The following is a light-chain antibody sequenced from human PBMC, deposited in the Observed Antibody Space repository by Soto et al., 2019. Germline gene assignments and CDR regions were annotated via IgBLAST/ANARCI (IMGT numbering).Light chain of an antibody. J-gene: IGKJ1*01. CDR1: QTISSR. CDR2: KAS. CDR3: EHYHSYSGA. V-gene: IGKV1-5*03. Sequence: DIQMTQSPSTLSGSVGDRVTITCRASQTISSRLAWYQQKPGKAPKLLIYKASTLKSGVPSRFGGSGSGTEITLTISSLQPDDFATYYGEHYHSYSGAFGQGTRVERK.